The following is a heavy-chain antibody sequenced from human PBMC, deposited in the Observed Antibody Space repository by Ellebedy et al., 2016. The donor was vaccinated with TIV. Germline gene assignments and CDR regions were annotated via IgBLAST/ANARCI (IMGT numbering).Heavy chain of an antibody. CDR1: GGSFSGYY. J-gene: IGHJ3*02. Sequence: MPSETLSLTCAVYGGSFSGYYWSWIRQPPGKGLEWIGSIQYSGSTYYNPSLRSRVTISVDTSKNQFSLKLSSVTAADTAVYYCAKPLNLPFDAFDIWGQGTMVTVFS. V-gene: IGHV4-34*01. D-gene: IGHD5/OR15-5a*01. CDR2: IQYSGST. CDR3: AKPLNLPFDAFDI.